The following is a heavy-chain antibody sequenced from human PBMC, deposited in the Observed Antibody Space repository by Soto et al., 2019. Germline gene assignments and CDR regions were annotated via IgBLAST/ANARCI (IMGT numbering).Heavy chain of an antibody. CDR1: GFTFSDYY. Sequence: PGGSLRLSCAASGFTFSDYYMSWIRQAPGKGLEWVSYISSSSSYTNYADSVKGRFTISRDNAKNSLYLQMNSLRAEDTAVYYCARDRITMIVVVIKGQGNWFDPWGQGTLVTVSS. CDR2: ISSSSSYT. V-gene: IGHV3-11*05. D-gene: IGHD3-22*01. CDR3: ARDRITMIVVVIKGQGNWFDP. J-gene: IGHJ5*02.